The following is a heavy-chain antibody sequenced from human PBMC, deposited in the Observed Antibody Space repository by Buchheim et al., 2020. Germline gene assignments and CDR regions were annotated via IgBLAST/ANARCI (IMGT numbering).Heavy chain of an antibody. J-gene: IGHJ6*02. Sequence: QVQLVESGGGVVQPGRSLRLSCAASGFTFSSYGMRWVRQAPGKGLEWVAVISYDGSNKYYADSVKGRFTISRANSKNTLYLQMNSLRAEDTAVYYCAKSKGSVVAVSDVWGQGTT. D-gene: IGHD2-15*01. CDR3: AKSKGSVVAVSDV. V-gene: IGHV3-30*18. CDR1: GFTFSSYG. CDR2: ISYDGSNK.